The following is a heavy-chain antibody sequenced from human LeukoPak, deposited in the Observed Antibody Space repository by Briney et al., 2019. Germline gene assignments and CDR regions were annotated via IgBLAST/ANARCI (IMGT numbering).Heavy chain of an antibody. CDR1: GGSFSGYY. J-gene: IGHJ6*02. D-gene: IGHD6-6*01. V-gene: IGHV4-34*01. Sequence: TSQTLSLTCAVYGGSFSGYYCSWIRQPPGKGLEWIGEINHSGSTNYNPSLKSRVTISVDTSKNQFSLTLSSVTAADTAVYYCARLTRGYYYFGIDVWGQGTTVTVSS. CDR3: ARLTRGYYYFGIDV. CDR2: INHSGST.